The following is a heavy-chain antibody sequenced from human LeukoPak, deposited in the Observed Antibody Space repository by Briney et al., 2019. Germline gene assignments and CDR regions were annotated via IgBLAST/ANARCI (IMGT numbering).Heavy chain of an antibody. Sequence: KPSETLSLTCTVSGGSISSDYWSWIRQPDGKGLEWIGRIYTSGSTNYNPSLKSRVSMSVDTSTNQFSLKLSSVTAADTAVYYCARRGDFGYYDSKRYLSYYFDYWGQGTLVTVSS. V-gene: IGHV4-4*07. D-gene: IGHD3-22*01. J-gene: IGHJ4*02. CDR3: ARRGDFGYYDSKRYLSYYFDY. CDR1: GGSISSDY. CDR2: IYTSGST.